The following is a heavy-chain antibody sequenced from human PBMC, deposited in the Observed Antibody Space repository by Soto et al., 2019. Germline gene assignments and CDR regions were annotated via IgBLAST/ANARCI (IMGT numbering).Heavy chain of an antibody. Sequence: GASVKVSCKASGYTFTSYGINWVRQAPGQGLEWMGWISAYNGNTNYAQKLQGRVTMTTDTSTSTAYMELRSLRSDDTAVYYCARDLRSGWYVNWFDPWGQGTLVTVSS. CDR2: ISAYNGNT. CDR1: GYTFTSYG. D-gene: IGHD6-19*01. CDR3: ARDLRSGWYVNWFDP. J-gene: IGHJ5*02. V-gene: IGHV1-18*01.